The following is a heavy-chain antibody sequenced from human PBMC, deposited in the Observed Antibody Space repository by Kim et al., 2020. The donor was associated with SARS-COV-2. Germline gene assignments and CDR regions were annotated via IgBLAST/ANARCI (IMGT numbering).Heavy chain of an antibody. CDR3: ARATEGYSSSWYIDY. V-gene: IGHV4-59*13. CDR2: IYYSGST. CDR1: GGSISSYY. J-gene: IGHJ4*02. Sequence: SETLSLTCTVSGGSISSYYWSWIRQPPGKGLEWIGYIYYSGSTNYKPSLKSRVTISVDTSKNQFSLKLSSVTAADTAVYYCARATEGYSSSWYIDYWGQGTLVTVSS. D-gene: IGHD6-13*01.